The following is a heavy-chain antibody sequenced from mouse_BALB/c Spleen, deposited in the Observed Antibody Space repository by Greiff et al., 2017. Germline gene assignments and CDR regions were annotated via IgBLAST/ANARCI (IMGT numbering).Heavy chain of an antibody. CDR1: GFSFSSFG. CDR2: ISSGSSTT. Sequence: EVMLVESGGGLVQPGGSRKLSCAASGFSFSSFGMHWVRQTPGKGLEWVAYISSGSSTTYYADKVKGRFTITRDNPKNTLYLQMTSLRSEDTAVYYCARDGNYSIDYWGQGTSVTVSS. CDR3: ARDGNYSIDY. D-gene: IGHD2-1*01. J-gene: IGHJ4*01. V-gene: IGHV5-17*02.